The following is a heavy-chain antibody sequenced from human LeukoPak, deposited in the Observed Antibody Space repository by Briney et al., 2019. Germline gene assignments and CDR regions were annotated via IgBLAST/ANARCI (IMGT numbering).Heavy chain of an antibody. CDR1: GGTFSSYA. V-gene: IGHV1-69*04. Sequence: SVKVSCKASGGTFSSYAISWVRQAPGQGLEWMGRIIPILGIANYAQKFQGRVTITADKSTSTAYMELSSLRSEDTAVYYCATLRHLGSFVFDYWGQGTLVTVSS. CDR2: IIPILGIA. J-gene: IGHJ4*02. CDR3: ATLRHLGSFVFDY.